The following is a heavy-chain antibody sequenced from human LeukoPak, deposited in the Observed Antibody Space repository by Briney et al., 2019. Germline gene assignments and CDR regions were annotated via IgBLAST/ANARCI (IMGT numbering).Heavy chain of an antibody. Sequence: ASVKVSCKASGYTFTSYDINWVRQATGQGLEWMGWMNPNSGNTGYAQKFQGRVTIIRNTSISTAYMELSSLRSEDTAVYYCARGSRPVYNLLTGKRYFDYWGQGTLLTVSS. CDR2: MNPNSGNT. CDR1: GYTFTSYD. D-gene: IGHD3-9*01. CDR3: ARGSRPVYNLLTGKRYFDY. V-gene: IGHV1-8*03. J-gene: IGHJ4*02.